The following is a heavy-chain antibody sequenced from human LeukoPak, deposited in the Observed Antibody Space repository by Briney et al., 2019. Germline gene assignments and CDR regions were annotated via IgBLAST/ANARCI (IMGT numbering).Heavy chain of an antibody. CDR2: ISYDGSNK. Sequence: GGSLRLSCAASGFTFSTYAIHWVRQAPGKGLEWVGVISYDGSNKYYADSVKGRFTISRDNSKNTLYLQMNSLRAEDTAVYYCARVGYDFWSGDYWGQGTLVTVSS. D-gene: IGHD3-3*01. J-gene: IGHJ4*02. CDR1: GFTFSTYA. V-gene: IGHV3-30-3*01. CDR3: ARVGYDFWSGDY.